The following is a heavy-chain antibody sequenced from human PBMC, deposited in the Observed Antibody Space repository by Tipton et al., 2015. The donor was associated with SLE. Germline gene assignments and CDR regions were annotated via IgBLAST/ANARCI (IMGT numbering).Heavy chain of an antibody. J-gene: IGHJ5*02. CDR1: GGSLSGYF. V-gene: IGHV4-39*02. Sequence: TLSLTCTVYGGSLSGYFWTWIRQPPGKGLEWIGSIYYSGSAYYNPSLKSRVTISVDTSKNQFSLKLSSVTATDTAVYYCARDYPFDPWGQGSLVTVSS. D-gene: IGHD3-16*02. CDR2: IYYSGSA. CDR3: ARDYPFDP.